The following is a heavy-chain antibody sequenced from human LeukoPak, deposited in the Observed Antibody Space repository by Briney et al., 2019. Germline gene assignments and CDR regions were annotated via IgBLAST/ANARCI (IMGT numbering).Heavy chain of an antibody. J-gene: IGHJ4*02. CDR3: AREWYGDPHY. CDR1: GYTFTGYY. V-gene: IGHV1-2*02. CDR2: INPNSGGT. D-gene: IGHD4-17*01. Sequence: GASVTVSCKASGYTFTGYYMHWVRQAPGQGLEWMGWINPNSGGTNYAQKFQGRVTMTRDTSIGTAYMELSRLRSDDTAVYYCAREWYGDPHYWGQGTLVTVSS.